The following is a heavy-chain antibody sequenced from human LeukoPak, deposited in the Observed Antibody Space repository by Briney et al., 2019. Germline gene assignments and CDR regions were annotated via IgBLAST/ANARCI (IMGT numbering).Heavy chain of an antibody. D-gene: IGHD3-22*01. Sequence: GESLKISCKGSGYSFTSYWIGWVRQMPGKGVEWMGIIYPGDSDTRYSPSFQGQVTISADKSISTAYLQWSSLKASDTAMYYCARGRDSSGYYSRYNWFDPWGQGTLVTVSS. CDR3: ARGRDSSGYYSRYNWFDP. V-gene: IGHV5-51*01. J-gene: IGHJ5*02. CDR1: GYSFTSYW. CDR2: IYPGDSDT.